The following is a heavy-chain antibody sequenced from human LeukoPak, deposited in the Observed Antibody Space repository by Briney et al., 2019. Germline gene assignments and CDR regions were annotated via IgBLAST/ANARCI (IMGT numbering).Heavy chain of an antibody. Sequence: SETLSLTCSVSGGSISSSDFYWGWIRRPPGKGLEWIGSTFYSGSTNYNPSLKSRVTISVDTSKNQFSLKVTSVTAADTAVYYCVRHHLSYSSGWYGWGQGTLVTVSS. CDR3: VRHHLSYSSGWYG. J-gene: IGHJ4*02. CDR2: TFYSGST. V-gene: IGHV4-39*01. D-gene: IGHD6-19*01. CDR1: GGSISSSDFY.